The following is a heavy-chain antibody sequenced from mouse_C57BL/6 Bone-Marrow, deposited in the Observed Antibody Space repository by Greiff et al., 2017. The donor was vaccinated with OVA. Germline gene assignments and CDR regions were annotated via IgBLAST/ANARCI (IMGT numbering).Heavy chain of an antibody. J-gene: IGHJ1*03. Sequence: EVMLVESGGGLVKPGGSLKLSCAASGFTFSDYGMHWVRQAPEKGLEWVAYISSGSSTIYYADTVKGRFTISRDNAKNTLFLQMTSLRSEDTAMYYCARGYWVEGYFDVWGTGTTVTVSS. CDR3: ARGYWVEGYFDV. CDR1: GFTFSDYG. D-gene: IGHD4-1*01. CDR2: ISSGSSTI. V-gene: IGHV5-17*01.